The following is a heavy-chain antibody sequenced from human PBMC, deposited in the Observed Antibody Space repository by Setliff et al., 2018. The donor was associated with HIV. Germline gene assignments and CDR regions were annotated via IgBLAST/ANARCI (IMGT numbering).Heavy chain of an antibody. Sequence: PSETLSLTCTVSGGSISNYYWSWIRQPPGKGLEWIGYIYYSGSTNYNPSPKSRVTISVDTSKNQFSLKLTSLTAADTAVFYCARPAYYYDSSGYCYVGAFDIWGQGTMVTVSS. D-gene: IGHD3-22*01. CDR1: GGSISNYY. CDR3: ARPAYYYDSSGYCYVGAFDI. V-gene: IGHV4-59*01. CDR2: IYYSGST. J-gene: IGHJ3*02.